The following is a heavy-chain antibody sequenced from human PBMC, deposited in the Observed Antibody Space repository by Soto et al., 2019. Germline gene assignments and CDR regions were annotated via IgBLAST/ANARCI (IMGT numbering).Heavy chain of an antibody. CDR1: GFSFSDAW. V-gene: IGHV3-15*07. CDR3: TRGRLSGHYTDY. Sequence: EVQLVESGGGLVKPGESLGLSCAASGFSFSDAWMNWVRQAPGKGLEWVGRIKSKTDGGTTDYAAPVNGRFSISRDDSKNTLYLQMSSLKTDDTAVYYCTRGRLSGHYTDYWGWGTLVTVSS. J-gene: IGHJ4*02. D-gene: IGHD5-12*01. CDR2: IKSKTDGGTT.